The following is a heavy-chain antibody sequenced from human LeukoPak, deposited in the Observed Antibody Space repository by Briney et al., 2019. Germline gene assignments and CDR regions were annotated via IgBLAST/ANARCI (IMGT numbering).Heavy chain of an antibody. J-gene: IGHJ6*03. V-gene: IGHV4-34*01. CDR1: GGSFSGYY. CDR3: ARGRLHPYNMDV. D-gene: IGHD5-12*01. CDR2: INHSGST. Sequence: SETLSLTCAVYGGSFSGYYWSWIRQPPGKGLEWIGEINHSGSTNYNPSLKSRLTISVDTSKNQFSLKLSSVTAADTAVYYCARGRLHPYNMDVWGKGTTVTVPS.